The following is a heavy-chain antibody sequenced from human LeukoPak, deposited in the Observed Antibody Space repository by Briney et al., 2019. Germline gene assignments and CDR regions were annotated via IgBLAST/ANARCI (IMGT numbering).Heavy chain of an antibody. J-gene: IGHJ3*02. CDR2: IKQDGSEK. V-gene: IGHV3-7*01. D-gene: IGHD3-9*01. CDR3: ARDGPPWVRYFDWFVPIAPFDI. CDR1: GFTFSSYW. Sequence: GGSLRLSCAASGFTFSSYWMSWVRQAPGKGLEWVANIKQDGSEKYYVDSVKGRFTISRDNVKNSLYLQMNSLRAEDTAVYYCARDGPPWVRYFDWFVPIAPFDIWGQGTMVTVSS.